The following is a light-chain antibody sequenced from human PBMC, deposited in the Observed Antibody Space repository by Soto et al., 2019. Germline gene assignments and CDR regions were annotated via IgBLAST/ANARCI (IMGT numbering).Light chain of an antibody. CDR3: MQALQSPRT. J-gene: IGKJ1*01. CDR1: QSLLHSNGYNF. V-gene: IGKV2-28*01. CDR2: LAS. Sequence: DIVMTQSPLSLPVMPGEPASISCRSSQSLLHSNGYNFLDWYLQRPGQSPRLLIYLASNRSSGVPDRFSVSGSGTDFTLKISRVEAEDVGVYYCMQALQSPRTFGQGTKVEIK.